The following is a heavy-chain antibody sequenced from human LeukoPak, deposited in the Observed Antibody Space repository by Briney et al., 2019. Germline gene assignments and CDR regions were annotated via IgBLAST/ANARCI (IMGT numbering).Heavy chain of an antibody. CDR2: IQNSART. J-gene: IGHJ6*02. D-gene: IGHD4-11*01. CDR1: GGSVNSGSYF. Sequence: PSETLSLTCTVSGGSVNSGSYFWSWIRQPPGKGLEWIGYIQNSARTNYNPSLESRVTISADSSKDQFSLRLSSVTAADTAVYYCATDYSNFYGMDVWGQGTTVTVS. CDR3: ATDYSNFYGMDV. V-gene: IGHV4-61*01.